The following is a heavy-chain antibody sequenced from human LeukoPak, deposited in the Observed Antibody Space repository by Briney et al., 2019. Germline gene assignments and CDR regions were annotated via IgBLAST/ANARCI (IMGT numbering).Heavy chain of an antibody. CDR3: VKIAPDLP. V-gene: IGHV3-48*01. CDR1: GFTFSSYG. J-gene: IGHJ5*02. D-gene: IGHD2-21*01. CDR2: ISSSGSTI. Sequence: GGSLRLSCAASGFTFSSYGMNWVRQAPGKGLEWVSYISSSGSTIYYADSVKGRFTISRDNSKNSLYLQMNSLRADDTAVYYCVKIAPDLPWGQGTLVTVS.